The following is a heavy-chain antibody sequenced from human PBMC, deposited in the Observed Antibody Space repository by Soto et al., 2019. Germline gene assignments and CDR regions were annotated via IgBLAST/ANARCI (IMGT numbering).Heavy chain of an antibody. J-gene: IGHJ4*02. CDR3: ARVSLLIARVRYFDY. V-gene: IGHV3-53*04. CDR2: IYSGGST. CDR1: GFTVSSNY. D-gene: IGHD3-22*01. Sequence: GGSLRLSCAASGFTVSSNYMSWVRQAPGKGLEWVSVIYSGGSTYYADSVKGRFTISRHNSKNTLYLQMNGLRAEDTAVYYCARVSLLIARVRYFDYWGQGTLVTVSS.